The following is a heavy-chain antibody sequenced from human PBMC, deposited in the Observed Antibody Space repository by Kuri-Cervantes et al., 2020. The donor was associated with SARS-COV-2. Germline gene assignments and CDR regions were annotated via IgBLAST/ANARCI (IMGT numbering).Heavy chain of an antibody. CDR3: ARDGITIFGVVYYYGMDV. CDR2: INHSGST. Sequence: GSLRLSCAVYGGSFSGYYWSWIRQPPGKGLEWIGEINHSGSTNYNPSLKSRVTISVDTSKNQFSLKLSSVTAADTAVYYCARDGITIFGVVYYYGMDVWGQGTTVTVSS. D-gene: IGHD3-3*01. CDR1: GGSFSGYY. V-gene: IGHV4-34*01. J-gene: IGHJ6*02.